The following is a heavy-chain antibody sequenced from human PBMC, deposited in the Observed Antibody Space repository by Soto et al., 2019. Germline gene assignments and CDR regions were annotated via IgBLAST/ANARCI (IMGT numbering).Heavy chain of an antibody. D-gene: IGHD3-3*01. CDR2: ISGSADGT. CDR3: AKDTVGGYSFWSGYYSDGLDV. CDR1: GFTFDSYA. J-gene: IGHJ3*01. Sequence: EVKLLESGGGLAQPGGSLRLSCVGSGFTFDSYAISWVRQAPGERLQWIAAISGSADGTDYAHSVRGRFTISIDNAKKTVHLQMDSLRVEDTAVYFCAKDTVGGYSFWSGYYSDGLDVWGQGTLVTVS. V-gene: IGHV3-23*01.